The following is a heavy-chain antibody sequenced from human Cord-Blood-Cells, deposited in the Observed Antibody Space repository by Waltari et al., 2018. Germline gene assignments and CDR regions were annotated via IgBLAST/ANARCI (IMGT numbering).Heavy chain of an antibody. Sequence: EVQLVESGGGLVQHGGSLRLSCAASVFTFSRDWMSWGRQAPGKGLEWVANIKQDGSEKYYVDSVKGRFTISRDNAKNSLYLQMNSLRAEDTAVYYCARKGKGLGIDAFDIWGQGTMVTVSS. V-gene: IGHV3-7*01. D-gene: IGHD7-27*01. CDR2: IKQDGSEK. CDR1: VFTFSRDW. J-gene: IGHJ3*02. CDR3: ARKGKGLGIDAFDI.